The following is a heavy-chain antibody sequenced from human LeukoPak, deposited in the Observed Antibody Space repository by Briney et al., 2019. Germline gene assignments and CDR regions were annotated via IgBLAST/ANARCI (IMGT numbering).Heavy chain of an antibody. CDR3: ARVGIAAAGNH. CDR1: GYTFTGYY. Sequence: VASVKVSCKASGYTFTGYYMHWVRQAPGQGLEWMGWINPNSGGTNYAQKFQGRVTMTRDTSTSTVYMELSSLRSEDTAVYYCARVGIAAAGNHWGQGTLVTVSS. V-gene: IGHV1-2*02. J-gene: IGHJ5*02. D-gene: IGHD6-13*01. CDR2: INPNSGGT.